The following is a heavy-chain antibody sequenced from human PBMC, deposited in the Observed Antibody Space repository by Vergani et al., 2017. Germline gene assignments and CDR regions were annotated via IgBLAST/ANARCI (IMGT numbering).Heavy chain of an antibody. D-gene: IGHD6-6*01. Sequence: QVQLVQSGAEVKKPGASVKVSCKASGYTFTSYYMHWVRQAPGQGLEWMGIINPSGGSTSYAQKFQGRVTMTRDTATSTVYMELSSLRSEDTAVYYCSLAARPGGHYYMDVWGKGTTVTVSS. J-gene: IGHJ6*03. CDR3: SLAARPGGHYYMDV. CDR1: GYTFTSYY. V-gene: IGHV1-46*01. CDR2: INPSGGST.